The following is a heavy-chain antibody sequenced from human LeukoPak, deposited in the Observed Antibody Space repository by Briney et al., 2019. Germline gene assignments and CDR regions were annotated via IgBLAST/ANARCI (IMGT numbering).Heavy chain of an antibody. Sequence: PSETLSLTCTVSGYSISSGYYWGWIRQPPGKGLEWIGSIYHSGSTYYNPSLKSRVTISVDTSKNQFSLKLSSVTAADTAVYYCARGPIRDGSGSPVLGGFVDYWGQGTLVTVSS. CDR2: IYHSGST. V-gene: IGHV4-38-2*02. D-gene: IGHD3-10*01. CDR1: GYSISSGYY. J-gene: IGHJ4*02. CDR3: ARGPIRDGSGSPVLGGFVDY.